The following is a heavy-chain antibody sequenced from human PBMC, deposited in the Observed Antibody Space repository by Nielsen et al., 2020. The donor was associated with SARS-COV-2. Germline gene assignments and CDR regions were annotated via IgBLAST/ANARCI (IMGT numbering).Heavy chain of an antibody. D-gene: IGHD5-18*01. CDR3: TKWDTALTY. J-gene: IGHJ4*02. Sequence: GGSLRLSCAASGFILSNHWMHWVRQAPGKGLVWVSYINNDGSSATYADSVKGRFTISRDNSENTLYLQMNSLRAEDTAVYYCTKWDTALTYWGQGTLVTVSS. CDR2: INNDGSSA. V-gene: IGHV3-74*01. CDR1: GFILSNHW.